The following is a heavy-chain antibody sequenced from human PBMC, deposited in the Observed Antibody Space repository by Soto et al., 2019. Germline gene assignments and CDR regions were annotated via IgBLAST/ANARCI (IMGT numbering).Heavy chain of an antibody. CDR1: GFTFSNFG. CDR2: ISYYGGDE. CDR3: AKVYGDYNDDYSLMDV. Sequence: GGSLRLSSAASGFTFSNFGMHWVRRAPGKGLEWVAFISYYGGDEFYADSVKGRVTISRDNSKNTLYLQMNGLRTEDTAVYFCAKVYGDYNDDYSLMDVWGKVTTVTVTS. D-gene: IGHD4-17*01. V-gene: IGHV3-30*18. J-gene: IGHJ6*03.